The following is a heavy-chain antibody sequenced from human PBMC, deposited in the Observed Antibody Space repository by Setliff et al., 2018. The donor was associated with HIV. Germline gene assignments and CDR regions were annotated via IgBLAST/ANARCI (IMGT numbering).Heavy chain of an antibody. D-gene: IGHD3-10*01. CDR2: MNPNSGDA. CDR1: GNTFSNYD. J-gene: IGHJ6*04. V-gene: IGHV1-8*01. CDR3: ASGKGVRGVIITCGLDV. Sequence: ASVKVSCKASGNTFSNYDVIWVRRATGQGLEWMGWMNPNSGDAGYAQKFQGRVIMTRDTSISTAYMELSSLTSADTAVYYCASGKGVRGVIITCGLDVWGKGTTVTVSS.